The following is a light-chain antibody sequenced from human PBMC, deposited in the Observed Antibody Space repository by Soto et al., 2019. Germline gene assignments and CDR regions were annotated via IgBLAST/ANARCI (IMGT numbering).Light chain of an antibody. CDR1: QSVSSTY. CDR3: QQYGRSPPFT. J-gene: IGKJ2*01. V-gene: IGKV3-20*01. CDR2: GAS. Sequence: EIVLTQSPGTLSLSPGERATLSCRASQSVSSTYIAWYQQNPGRAPRLLIYGASSRATGIPDRFSGSGSGTDFPLPISRLEPEDFAVYFCQQYGRSPPFTFGQGTKVEIK.